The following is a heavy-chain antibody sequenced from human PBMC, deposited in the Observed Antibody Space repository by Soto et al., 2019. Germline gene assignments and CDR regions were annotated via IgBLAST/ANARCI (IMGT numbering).Heavy chain of an antibody. V-gene: IGHV4-31*03. CDR1: GGSISSGGYY. D-gene: IGHD3-22*01. J-gene: IGHJ4*02. CDR3: ARHYYDSSGPSPDYFDY. Sequence: SETLSLTCTVSGGSISSGGYYWSWIRQHPGKGLEWIGYIYYSGSTYYNPSLKSRVTISVDTSKNQFSLKLSSVTAADTAVYHCARHYYDSSGPSPDYFDYWGQGTLVTVSS. CDR2: IYYSGST.